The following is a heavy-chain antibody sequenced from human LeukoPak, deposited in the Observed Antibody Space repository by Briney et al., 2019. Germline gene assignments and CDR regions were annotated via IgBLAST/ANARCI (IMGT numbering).Heavy chain of an antibody. CDR2: IHSSGNS. Sequence: SETLSLTCTVSGGSISGTDLYWGWIRQLPGKGLEWIGNIHSSGNSFCNPSLKSRVTISVDTSKNQFSLKLSSVTAADTAVYYCARVYSYGSGSYPNAFDIWGQGTMVTVSS. D-gene: IGHD3-10*01. J-gene: IGHJ3*02. CDR3: ARVYSYGSGSYPNAFDI. CDR1: GGSISGTDLY. V-gene: IGHV4-39*01.